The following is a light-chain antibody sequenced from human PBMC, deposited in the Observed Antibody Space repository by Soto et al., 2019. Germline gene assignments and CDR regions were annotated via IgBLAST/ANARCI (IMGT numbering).Light chain of an antibody. Sequence: EIVLTQSPGTLSLSPGERATLSCRASQSVSSSYLAWYQQKPGQAPRLLIYGASSRATGIPARFSGSGSGTDFTLTISRLEPEDFAVYYCQQYGSSPVLTFGGGTKVESK. CDR3: QQYGSSPVLT. V-gene: IGKV3-20*01. CDR2: GAS. J-gene: IGKJ4*01. CDR1: QSVSSSY.